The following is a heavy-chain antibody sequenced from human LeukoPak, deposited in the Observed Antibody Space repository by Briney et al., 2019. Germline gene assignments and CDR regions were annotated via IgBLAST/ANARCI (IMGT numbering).Heavy chain of an antibody. CDR3: AREWKVGAFYYFDY. CDR1: GRTFSSYT. Sequence: ASVKVSCKASGRTFSSYTISWVRQAPGQGLEWMGRIIPILGIANYAQKFQGRVTITADKSTSTAYMELSSLRSEDTAVYYCAREWKVGAFYYFDYWGQGTLVTVSS. J-gene: IGHJ4*02. V-gene: IGHV1-69*04. CDR2: IIPILGIA. D-gene: IGHD1-26*01.